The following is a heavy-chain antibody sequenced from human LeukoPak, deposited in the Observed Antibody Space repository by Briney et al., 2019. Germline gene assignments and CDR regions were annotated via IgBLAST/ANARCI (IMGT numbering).Heavy chain of an antibody. Sequence: SETLSLTCTVSGGSISSSSYYWGWIRQPPGKGLEWIGSIYYSGSTYYNPSLKSRVTISVDTSKNQFSLKRSSVTAADTAVYYCAGRVNDYGDYGAFDIWGQGTMVTVSS. J-gene: IGHJ3*02. V-gene: IGHV4-39*01. CDR3: AGRVNDYGDYGAFDI. D-gene: IGHD4-17*01. CDR1: GGSISSSSYY. CDR2: IYYSGST.